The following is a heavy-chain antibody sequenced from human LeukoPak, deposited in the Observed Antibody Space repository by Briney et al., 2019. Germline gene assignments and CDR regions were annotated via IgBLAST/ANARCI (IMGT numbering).Heavy chain of an antibody. CDR1: GIPFSRYS. J-gene: IGHJ4*02. CDR2: ITSSSSNK. D-gene: IGHD3-16*01. V-gene: IGHV3-21*01. Sequence: GGSLRLSCAASGIPFSRYSMNWVRQAPGEGPEWVSSITSSSSNKDYVDSVKGRFTVSRDNAKNSLYLQMDSLRVEDTAVYYCARDPPSRGTRYFDYWGQGILVTVSS. CDR3: ARDPPSRGTRYFDY.